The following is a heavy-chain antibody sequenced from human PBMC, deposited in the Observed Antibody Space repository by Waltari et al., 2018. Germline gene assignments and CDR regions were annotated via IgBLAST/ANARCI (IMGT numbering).Heavy chain of an antibody. CDR2: IIVIFGTG. CDR3: ARGISGSGRDAFDI. Sequence: QVQLVHSGAEVKKPGSSVRVSCKASGGRVRTYAIGWVRQAPGQGLEWMGGIIVIFGTGNYAQKFQGRLTINADESTRTAYMELSSLRSDDTAVYFCARGISGSGRDAFDIWGQGTKVTVSS. V-gene: IGHV1-69*01. CDR1: GGRVRTYA. D-gene: IGHD2-21*01. J-gene: IGHJ3*02.